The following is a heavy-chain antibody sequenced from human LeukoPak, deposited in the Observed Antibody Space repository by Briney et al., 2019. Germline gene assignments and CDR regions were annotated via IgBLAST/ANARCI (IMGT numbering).Heavy chain of an antibody. CDR3: AREGRVSGYDFDC. V-gene: IGHV3-74*03. J-gene: IGHJ4*02. D-gene: IGHD5-12*01. Sequence: GGSLRLSCSASGFTYTNYSMSWVRQVPGKGLVWVSRINSDGSSITYADSVKGRFTISRDNAKNTLYLQMNSLRVEDTAVYYCAREGRVSGYDFDCWGQGALVTVSS. CDR1: GFTYTNYS. CDR2: INSDGSSI.